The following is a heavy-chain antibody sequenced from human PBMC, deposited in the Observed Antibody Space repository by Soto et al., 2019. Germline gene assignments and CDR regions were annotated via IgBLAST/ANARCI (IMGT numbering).Heavy chain of an antibody. D-gene: IGHD5-18*01. Sequence: QVQLVQSGAEVKKPGASVKVSCKASGYTFTSYDINWVRQATGQGLEWMGWMNPNSGNTGYAQKFQGRVTLTRNTSLSTAYMELSSLRSEDTAVYYCARRRGYFPYYYYMDVWGKGTTVTVSS. J-gene: IGHJ6*03. V-gene: IGHV1-8*01. CDR3: ARRRGYFPYYYYMDV. CDR2: MNPNSGNT. CDR1: GYTFTSYD.